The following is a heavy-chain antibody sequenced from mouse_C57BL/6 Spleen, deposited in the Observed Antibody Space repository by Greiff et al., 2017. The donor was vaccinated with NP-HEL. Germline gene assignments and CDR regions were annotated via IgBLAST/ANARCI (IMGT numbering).Heavy chain of an antibody. Sequence: VQLKESGGDLVKPGGSLKLSCAASGFTFSSYGMSWVRQTPDKRLEWVATISSGGSYTYYPDSVKGRFTISRDNAKNTLYLQMSSLKSEDTAMYYCAIGYDEGYWGQGTTLTVSS. CDR2: ISSGGSYT. V-gene: IGHV5-6*01. CDR1: GFTFSSYG. D-gene: IGHD2-2*01. CDR3: AIGYDEGY. J-gene: IGHJ2*01.